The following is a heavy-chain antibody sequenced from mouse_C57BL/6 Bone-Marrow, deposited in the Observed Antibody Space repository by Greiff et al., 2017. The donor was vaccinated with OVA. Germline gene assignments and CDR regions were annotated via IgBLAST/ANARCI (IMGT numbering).Heavy chain of an antibody. CDR2: IYPGSGST. CDR1: GYTFTSYW. D-gene: IGHD1-1*01. CDR3: ARQDYYGSYWYFDV. J-gene: IGHJ1*03. V-gene: IGHV1-55*01. Sequence: QVQLQQPGAELVKPGASVKMSCKASGYTFTSYWITWVKQRPGQGLEWIGDIYPGSGSTNYNEKFKSKATLTVDTSSSTAYMQLSSLTSEDSAVYYCARQDYYGSYWYFDVWGTGTTVTVSS.